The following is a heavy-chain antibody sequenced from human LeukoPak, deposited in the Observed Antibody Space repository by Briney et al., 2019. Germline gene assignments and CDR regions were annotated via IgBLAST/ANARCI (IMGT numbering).Heavy chain of an antibody. Sequence: SVKVSCKASGCTFSSYAISWVRQAPGQGLEWMGGIIPIFGTANYAQKFQGRVTITADKSTSTAYVELSSLRSEDTAVYYCARLSSRGYNFDYWGQGTLVTVSS. CDR2: IIPIFGTA. CDR3: ARLSSRGYNFDY. D-gene: IGHD5-24*01. V-gene: IGHV1-69*06. CDR1: GCTFSSYA. J-gene: IGHJ4*02.